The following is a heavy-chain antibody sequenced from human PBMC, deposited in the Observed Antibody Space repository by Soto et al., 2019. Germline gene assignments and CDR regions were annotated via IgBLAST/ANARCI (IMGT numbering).Heavy chain of an antibody. D-gene: IGHD5-12*01. V-gene: IGHV1-3*04. Sequence: QVQLVQSGAEVKKPGASVKVSCKASGITYTTYAIHWVRQAPGQGLEWIGWINTGNGNTRYSQRFQGRVTLTTDTYASTAYMDLSSLTSEDTAVYYCARAISGYVTWGQGTLITVSS. CDR3: ARAISGYVT. CDR2: INTGNGNT. J-gene: IGHJ5*02. CDR1: GITYTTYA.